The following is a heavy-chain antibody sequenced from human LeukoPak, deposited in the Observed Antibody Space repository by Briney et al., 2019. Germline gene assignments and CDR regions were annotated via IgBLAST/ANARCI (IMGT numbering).Heavy chain of an antibody. CDR2: IYNSGST. CDR1: GGSISSTTYY. Sequence: SETLSLTCTVSGGSISSTTYYWGWIRQPPGKGLEWIGSIYNSGSTYYNPSLKSRVTISVDTSKNQFSLKLSSVTAADTAVYYCARIGIVVVTPYFEYWGQGTLVTVSS. V-gene: IGHV4-39*07. CDR3: ARIGIVVVTPYFEY. D-gene: IGHD2-21*02. J-gene: IGHJ4*02.